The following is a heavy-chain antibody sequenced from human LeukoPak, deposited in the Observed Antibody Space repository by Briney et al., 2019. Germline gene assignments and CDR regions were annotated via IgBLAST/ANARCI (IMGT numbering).Heavy chain of an antibody. Sequence: ASVKVSCKASGYTFTSYGISWVRQAPGQGLEWMGWISAYNGNTNYAQKLQGRVTMTTDTSTSTAYMELRSLRSDDTAVYYCARESYYDFWSGYWWNLDYWGQGTLVTVSS. D-gene: IGHD3-3*01. J-gene: IGHJ4*02. CDR3: ARESYYDFWSGYWWNLDY. V-gene: IGHV1-18*01. CDR2: ISAYNGNT. CDR1: GYTFTSYG.